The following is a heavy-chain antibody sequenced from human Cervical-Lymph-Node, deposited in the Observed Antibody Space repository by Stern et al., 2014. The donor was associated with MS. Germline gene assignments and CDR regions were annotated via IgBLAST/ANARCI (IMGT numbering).Heavy chain of an antibody. CDR3: ARGIVTNRPAATLHNLFDP. J-gene: IGHJ5*02. Sequence: QMQLVQSGAEVKKPGSSVNVSCKASGGTFSSSYAVSWVRQAPGQGLEWMGRIIPMSGLANYAQKFQTRLTITADKSSSTVYMRLSSLTSEDTALYYCARGIVTNRPAATLHNLFDPWGQGTLVTVSS. V-gene: IGHV1-69*09. D-gene: IGHD2-15*01. CDR1: GGTFSSSYA. CDR2: IIPMSGLA.